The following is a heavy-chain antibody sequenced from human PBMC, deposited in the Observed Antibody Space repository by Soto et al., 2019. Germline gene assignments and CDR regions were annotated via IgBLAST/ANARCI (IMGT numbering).Heavy chain of an antibody. Sequence: GSGPTLVNPTQTLTLTCTFSGFSLSTSGVSVGWIRQPPGKALEWLALLYWDDDKRHSPSLESRLTITKDTSKNQVVLRMTDMDPVDTATYYCAHRGKGFFAFWGQGTLVNVSS. CDR1: GFSLSTSGVS. V-gene: IGHV2-5*02. CDR3: AHRGKGFFAF. J-gene: IGHJ4*02. CDR2: LYWDDDK.